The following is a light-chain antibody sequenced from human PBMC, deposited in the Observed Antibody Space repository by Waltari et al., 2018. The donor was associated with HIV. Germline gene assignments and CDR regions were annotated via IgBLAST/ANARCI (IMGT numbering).Light chain of an antibody. Sequence: QSALTKPPSASGSPGQSVTLSCTGSNSDIGSYDYVSWYQLHPGKAPKLVISEVTKRPSGVSVRFSGSKSANTAFLTVAGLQAEDEADYYCRSFADRDGFYVLFGGGTRLTVL. J-gene: IGLJ2*01. CDR2: EVT. CDR3: RSFADRDGFYVL. V-gene: IGLV2-8*01. CDR1: NSDIGSYDY.